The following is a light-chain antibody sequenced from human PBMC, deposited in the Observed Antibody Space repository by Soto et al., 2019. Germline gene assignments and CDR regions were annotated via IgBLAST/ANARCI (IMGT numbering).Light chain of an antibody. V-gene: IGLV2-14*01. J-gene: IGLJ2*01. Sequence: QSALTQPASVSGSPGQSITISCTGTSSDVGGYNYVSWYQQHPGKAPKLMIYDVSNRPSGVSNRFSGSKSGNTASLTISGLQAEDEAEYYCSSYTSSSTVVFGGGTKLTAL. CDR2: DVS. CDR3: SSYTSSSTVV. CDR1: SSDVGGYNY.